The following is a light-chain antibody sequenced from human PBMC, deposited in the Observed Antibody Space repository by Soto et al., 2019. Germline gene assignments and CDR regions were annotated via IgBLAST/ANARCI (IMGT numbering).Light chain of an antibody. Sequence: QSVLTQPASVSGSPGQSITISCTGTGSDVGGYNYVSWYQQHPGKAPKLMIYEVSNRPSGVSNRFSGSKSGNTASLTISRLQAEDEADYYCSSYTSSSTLPYVFGTGTKVTVL. CDR1: GSDVGGYNY. CDR2: EVS. J-gene: IGLJ1*01. CDR3: SSYTSSSTLPYV. V-gene: IGLV2-14*01.